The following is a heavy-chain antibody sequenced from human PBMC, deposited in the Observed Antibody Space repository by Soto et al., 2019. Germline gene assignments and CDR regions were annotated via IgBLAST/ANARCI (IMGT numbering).Heavy chain of an antibody. CDR2: IWYDGSNK. CDR1: GFTFSSYG. D-gene: IGHD3-3*01. J-gene: IGHJ6*02. CDR3: AREYYDFWRGYLQGLEYYYGMDV. V-gene: IGHV3-33*01. Sequence: PGGSLRLSCAASGFTFSSYGMHWVRQAPGKGLEWVAVIWYDGSNKYYADSVKGRFTISRDNSKNTLYLQMNSLRAEDTAVYYCAREYYDFWRGYLQGLEYYYGMDVWGQGTTVTVSS.